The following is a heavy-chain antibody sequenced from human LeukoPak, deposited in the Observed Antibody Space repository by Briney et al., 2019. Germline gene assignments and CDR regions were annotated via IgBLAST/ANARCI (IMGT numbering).Heavy chain of an antibody. CDR1: GFTFSSYG. Sequence: PGGSLRLSCAASGFTFSSYGMHWVRQAPGKGLEWVAFIRYDGSNKYYADSVKGRFTISRDNSKNTLYLQMNSLRAEDTAVYYCATYSSLNAREFQHWGQGTLVTVSS. CDR3: ATYSSLNAREFQH. D-gene: IGHD3-22*01. CDR2: IRYDGSNK. V-gene: IGHV3-30*02. J-gene: IGHJ1*01.